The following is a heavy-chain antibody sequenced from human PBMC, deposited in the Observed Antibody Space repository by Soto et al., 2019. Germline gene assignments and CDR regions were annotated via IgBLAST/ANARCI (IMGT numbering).Heavy chain of an antibody. CDR1: GGSISSYY. CDR3: ARDLERRWAWFDP. V-gene: IGHV4-59*01. Sequence: SETLSLTCTVSGGSISSYYWSWIRQPPGKGLEWIGYIYYSGSTNYNPSLKSRVTISVDTSKNQFSLKLSSVTAADTAVYYCARDLERRWAWFDPWGQGTLVTVSS. CDR2: IYYSGST. J-gene: IGHJ5*02. D-gene: IGHD1-1*01.